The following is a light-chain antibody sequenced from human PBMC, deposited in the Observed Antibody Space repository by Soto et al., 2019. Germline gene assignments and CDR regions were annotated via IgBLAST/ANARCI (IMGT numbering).Light chain of an antibody. CDR1: SSNIGSNS. J-gene: IGLJ2*01. V-gene: IGLV1-51*01. CDR3: GTWDSSLTAE. Sequence: QSVLTRPPSVSAAPGQKVTISCSGSSSNIGSNSVSWYQQLPGTAPKLLIYDTNKRPSGIPDRFSGSKSGTSATLGITGLQTGDEAVYYCGTWDSSLTAEFGGGTQLTVL. CDR2: DTN.